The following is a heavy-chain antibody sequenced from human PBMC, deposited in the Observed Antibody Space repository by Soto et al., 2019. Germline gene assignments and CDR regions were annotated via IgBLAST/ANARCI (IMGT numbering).Heavy chain of an antibody. V-gene: IGHV4-30-2*01. J-gene: IGHJ4*02. CDR1: GGSISSGGYS. CDR2: IYHSGST. D-gene: IGHD3-22*01. Sequence: TLSLTCAVSGGSISSGGYSWSWIRRPPGKGLEWIGYIYHSGSTYYNPSLKSRVTISVDRSKNQFSLKLSSVTAADTAVYYCARGTYYYDSSGYYTPDNFDYWGQGTLVTVSS. CDR3: ARGTYYYDSSGYYTPDNFDY.